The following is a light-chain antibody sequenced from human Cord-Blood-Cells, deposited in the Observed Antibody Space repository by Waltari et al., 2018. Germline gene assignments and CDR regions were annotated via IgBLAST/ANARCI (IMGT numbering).Light chain of an antibody. CDR3: QPYCSSTLT. Sequence: EIVLTQSPGTLSLSPGERATLSCRASQSVSSSYLAWYQQKPGQAPRLLLYGASSRAPGIPDRVSGSGFGTDFTLTISRLEPEDFSVYYCQPYCSSTLTFGGGTKVEIK. V-gene: IGKV3-20*01. CDR1: QSVSSSY. J-gene: IGKJ4*01. CDR2: GAS.